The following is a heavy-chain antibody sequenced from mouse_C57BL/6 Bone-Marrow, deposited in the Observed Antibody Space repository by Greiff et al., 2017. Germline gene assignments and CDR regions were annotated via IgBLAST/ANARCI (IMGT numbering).Heavy chain of an antibody. CDR2: ISSGSSTI. CDR3: ASTPWFAY. Sequence: EVMLVESGGGLVKPGGSLKLSCAASGFTFSDYGMHWVRQAPEKGLGWVAYISSGSSTIYYADTVKGRFTISRDNAKNTLFLQMTSLRSEDTAMYYCASTPWFAYWGQGTLVTVSA. CDR1: GFTFSDYG. J-gene: IGHJ3*01. V-gene: IGHV5-17*01.